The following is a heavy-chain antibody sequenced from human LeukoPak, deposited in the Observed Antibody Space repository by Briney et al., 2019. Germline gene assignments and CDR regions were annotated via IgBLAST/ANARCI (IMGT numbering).Heavy chain of an antibody. J-gene: IGHJ4*02. Sequence: GGSLRLSCAASGFTFSSYAMSWVRQAPGKGLEWVSAISGSGGSTYYADSVKGRFTISRDNSKNTLYLQMNSLRAEDTAVYYCARDRGWLPQLEGFDYWGQGTLVTVSS. V-gene: IGHV3-23*01. D-gene: IGHD5-24*01. CDR1: GFTFSSYA. CDR2: ISGSGGST. CDR3: ARDRGWLPQLEGFDY.